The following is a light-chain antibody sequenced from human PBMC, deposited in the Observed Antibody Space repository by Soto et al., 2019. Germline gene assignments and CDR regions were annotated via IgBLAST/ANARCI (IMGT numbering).Light chain of an antibody. CDR3: QQYNTLST. CDR1: QNVNSN. CDR2: NVS. J-gene: IGKJ2*02. V-gene: IGKV3-15*01. Sequence: EIAMTQSPATLSVSPGQRATLSCRASQNVNSNLAWYQQKPGHAPSLLMYNVSTRATGFPARFSGSGSGTEFTLTISSLQSEDSAIYYCQQYNTLSTFGQGTKLEIK.